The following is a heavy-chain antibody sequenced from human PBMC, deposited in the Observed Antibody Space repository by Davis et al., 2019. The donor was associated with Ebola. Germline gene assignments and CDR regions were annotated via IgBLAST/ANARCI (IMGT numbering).Heavy chain of an antibody. V-gene: IGHV3-21*01. Sequence: GESLKISCAASGFTFSSYGMHWVRQAPGKGLEWVSSISSSSSYIYYADSVKGRFTISRDNAKNSLYLQMNSLRAEDTAVYYCAREVYDYIWGSYRYYFDYWGQGTLVTVSS. CDR3: AREVYDYIWGSYRYYFDY. CDR1: GFTFSSYG. J-gene: IGHJ4*02. CDR2: ISSSSSYI. D-gene: IGHD3-16*02.